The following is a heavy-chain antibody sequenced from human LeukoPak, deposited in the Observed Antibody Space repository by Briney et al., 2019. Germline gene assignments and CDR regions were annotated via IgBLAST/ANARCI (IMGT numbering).Heavy chain of an antibody. V-gene: IGHV3-11*04. J-gene: IGHJ4*02. CDR1: GFTFSDYY. CDR3: ARDLNWETY. Sequence: PGGSLRLSCVASGFTFSDYYMSWIRQAPGKGPEWVSYISSSGRTIYDADSVKGRFTISRDNAKNSLYLQMNSLKAEDTAVYYCARDLNWETYWGQGTLVSVSS. CDR2: ISSSGRTI. D-gene: IGHD7-27*01.